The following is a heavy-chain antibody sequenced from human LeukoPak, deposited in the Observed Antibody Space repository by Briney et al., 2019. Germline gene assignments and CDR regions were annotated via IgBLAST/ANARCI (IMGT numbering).Heavy chain of an antibody. CDR2: ISSSSSYI. Sequence: GGSLRLSCAASGFTFSSYSMNWVRQAPGKGLEWASSISSSSSYIYYADSVKGRFTISRDNAKNSLYLQMNSLRAEDTAVYYCAREGPTSDAFDIWGQGTMVTVSS. CDR3: AREGPTSDAFDI. CDR1: GFTFSSYS. V-gene: IGHV3-21*01. J-gene: IGHJ3*02.